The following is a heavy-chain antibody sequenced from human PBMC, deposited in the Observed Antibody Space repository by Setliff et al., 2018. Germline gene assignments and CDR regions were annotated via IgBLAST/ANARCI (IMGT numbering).Heavy chain of an antibody. J-gene: IGHJ3*02. V-gene: IGHV5-51*01. Sequence: GESLTISCKTSGYTFTDYWIGWVRQMPGKGLEWMGIIFPGNSATKYSPSFQGQVTMSADKSISTAYLQWSSLKASDTAMYYCASTLYYYDSSGYGAFDIWGQGTMVTVSS. CDR2: IFPGNSAT. CDR3: ASTLYYYDSSGYGAFDI. CDR1: GYTFTDYW. D-gene: IGHD3-22*01.